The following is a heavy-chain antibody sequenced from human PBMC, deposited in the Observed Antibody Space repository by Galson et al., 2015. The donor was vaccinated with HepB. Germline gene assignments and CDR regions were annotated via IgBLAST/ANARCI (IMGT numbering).Heavy chain of an antibody. D-gene: IGHD6-6*01. J-gene: IGHJ6*02. CDR2: IYTSGST. Sequence: TLSLTCTVSGGSISSGSYYWSWIRQPAGKGLEWIGRIYTSGSTNYNPSLKSRVTISVDTSKNQFSLKLSSVTAADTAVYYCASEEIDGPSSSFDLRTLYGMDVWGQGTTVTVSS. CDR1: GGSISSGSYY. CDR3: ASEEIDGPSSSFDLRTLYGMDV. V-gene: IGHV4-61*02.